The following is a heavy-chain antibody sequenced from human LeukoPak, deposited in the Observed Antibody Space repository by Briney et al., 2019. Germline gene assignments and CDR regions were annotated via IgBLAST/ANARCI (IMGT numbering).Heavy chain of an antibody. CDR1: GYTFTSYG. V-gene: IGHV1-46*01. D-gene: IGHD6-13*01. J-gene: IGHJ4*02. CDR2: FIPSGGST. CDR3: ARDPLKVAATGLDY. Sequence: GASVKVSCKASGYTFTSYGISRVRQAPGQGLEWMGIFIPSGGSTSYAQKFQGRVTMTKDTSTSTVYMELSSLRSEDTAVYYCARDPLKVAATGLDYWGQGTLVTVSS.